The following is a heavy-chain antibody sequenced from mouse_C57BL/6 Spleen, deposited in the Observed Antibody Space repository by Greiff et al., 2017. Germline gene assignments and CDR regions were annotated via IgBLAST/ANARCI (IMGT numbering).Heavy chain of an antibody. CDR2: INPSNGGT. J-gene: IGHJ3*01. CDR1: GYTFTSYW. D-gene: IGHD4-1*01. V-gene: IGHV1-53*01. CDR3: ARGSWDGFAY. Sequence: QVHVKQSGTELVKPGASVKLSCKASGYTFTSYWMHWVKQRPGQGLEWIGNINPSNGGTNYNEKFKSKATLTVDKSSSTAYMQLSSLTSEDSAVYYCARGSWDGFAYWGQGTLVTVSA.